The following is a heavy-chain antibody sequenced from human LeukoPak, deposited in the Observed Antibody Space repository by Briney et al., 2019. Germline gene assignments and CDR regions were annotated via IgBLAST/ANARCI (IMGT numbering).Heavy chain of an antibody. Sequence: SVKVSCKASGGTFSSYAISWVRQAPGQGLEWMGGIIPIFGTANYAQKFQGRVTITADESTSTAYMELSSLRSEDTAVYYCARDPPGSYDFWSGYSYMDVWGKGTTVTVSS. CDR3: ARDPPGSYDFWSGYSYMDV. J-gene: IGHJ6*03. D-gene: IGHD3-3*01. CDR1: GGTFSSYA. V-gene: IGHV1-69*13. CDR2: IIPIFGTA.